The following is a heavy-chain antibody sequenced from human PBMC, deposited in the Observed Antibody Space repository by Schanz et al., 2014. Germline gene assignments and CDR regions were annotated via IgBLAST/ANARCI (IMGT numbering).Heavy chain of an antibody. Sequence: AHLVESGGGLVKPGGSLRLSCAASGFTFSDYYMSWIRQAPGKGLEWVSYVSSSSSYTHYADSVKGRFTISRDNAKNSLYLQMNSLRAEDTAVYYCARPPHDSSGYYPFDYWGQGTLVTVSS. CDR1: GFTFSDYY. CDR3: ARPPHDSSGYYPFDY. CDR2: VSSSSSYT. J-gene: IGHJ4*02. V-gene: IGHV3-11*05. D-gene: IGHD3-22*01.